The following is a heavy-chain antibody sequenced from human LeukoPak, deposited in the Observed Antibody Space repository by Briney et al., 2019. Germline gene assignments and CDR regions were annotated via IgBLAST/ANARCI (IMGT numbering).Heavy chain of an antibody. CDR3: ARNPYYDFWSGYGKFDY. CDR1: GGSFSGYY. CDR2: INHSGST. V-gene: IGHV4-34*01. D-gene: IGHD3-3*01. Sequence: SETLSLTCAVYGGSFSGYYWSWIRQPPGKGLEWIGEINHSGSTNYNPSLKSRVTISVDTSKNQFSLKLSFVTAADTAVYYCARNPYYDFWSGYGKFDYWGQGTLVTVSS. J-gene: IGHJ4*02.